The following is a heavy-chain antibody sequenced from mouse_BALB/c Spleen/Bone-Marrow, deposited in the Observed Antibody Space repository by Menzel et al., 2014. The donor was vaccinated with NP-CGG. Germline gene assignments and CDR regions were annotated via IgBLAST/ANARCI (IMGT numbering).Heavy chain of an antibody. Sequence: QVQLQQSGAELVRPGVSVKISCKGSGYTFSDYAMHWVKQSHAKSLEWIGVIGTYYGDSTYNQKFKTKATMTVAKSSSTAYMELARLTSEDSALYYCAREGPWFAFWGQGTLVTVSA. CDR3: AREGPWFAF. CDR2: IGTYYGDS. J-gene: IGHJ3*01. V-gene: IGHV1S137*01. CDR1: GYTFSDYA.